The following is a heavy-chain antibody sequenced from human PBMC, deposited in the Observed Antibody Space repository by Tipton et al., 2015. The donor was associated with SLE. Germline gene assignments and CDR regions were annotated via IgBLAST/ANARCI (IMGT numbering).Heavy chain of an antibody. CDR1: GGSISSHY. D-gene: IGHD3-10*01. CDR3: ARLRSEAYYYGSGRDYYYGMDV. J-gene: IGHJ6*02. V-gene: IGHV4-4*09. Sequence: TLSLTCTVSGGSISSHYWSWIRQPPGKGLEWIGYIYTSGSTNYNPSLKSRVTISVDTSKNQFSLKLSSVTAADTAVYYCARLRSEAYYYGSGRDYYYGMDVWGQGTTVTVSS. CDR2: IYTSGST.